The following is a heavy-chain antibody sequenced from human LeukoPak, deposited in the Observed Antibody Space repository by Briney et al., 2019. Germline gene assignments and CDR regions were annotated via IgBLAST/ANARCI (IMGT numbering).Heavy chain of an antibody. CDR1: GFTFSSYA. CDR3: AKDSYYDYVWGSYRYTNKFDY. V-gene: IGHV3-23*01. D-gene: IGHD3-16*02. Sequence: GGSLRLSCAASGFTFSSYAMTWVRQAPGKGLEWVSAISGSGDSTYYADSVKGRFIISRDNSKNTLYLQMNSLRAEDTAVYYCAKDSYYDYVWGSYRYTNKFDYWGQGTLVTVSS. CDR2: ISGSGDST. J-gene: IGHJ4*02.